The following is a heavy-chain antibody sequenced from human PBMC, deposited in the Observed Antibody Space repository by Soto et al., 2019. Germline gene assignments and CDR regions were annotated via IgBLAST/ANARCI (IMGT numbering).Heavy chain of an antibody. V-gene: IGHV3-30*18. Sequence: QEELVESGGGVVQPVRSLRLSCAASGFIFNTYGMHWVRQAPCKGLEWVAVISYDGKYIYYADSVKGRFIISRDNSKNTLYLQMSSLRPEDTAVYFCAKGSKAGDGYNSVDYYVHGMDVWGQGTTVTVSS. CDR1: GFIFNTYG. CDR3: AKGSKAGDGYNSVDYYVHGMDV. CDR2: ISYDGKYI. J-gene: IGHJ6*02. D-gene: IGHD5-12*01.